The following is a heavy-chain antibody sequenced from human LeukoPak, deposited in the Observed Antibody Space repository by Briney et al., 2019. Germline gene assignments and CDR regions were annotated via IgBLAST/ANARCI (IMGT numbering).Heavy chain of an antibody. D-gene: IGHD2-2*01. CDR2: INHSGST. J-gene: IGHJ4*02. CDR3: ARRLYCSSTSCKFGGYYFDY. V-gene: IGHV4-34*01. Sequence: SETLSLTCAVSGGSLSGYYWTWIRQPPGKGLEWIGEINHSGSTNYNPSLKSRVTISVDTSRKQFFLRLSSVTAADTAVYYCARRLYCSSTSCKFGGYYFDYWGQGTLVTVSS. CDR1: GGSLSGYY.